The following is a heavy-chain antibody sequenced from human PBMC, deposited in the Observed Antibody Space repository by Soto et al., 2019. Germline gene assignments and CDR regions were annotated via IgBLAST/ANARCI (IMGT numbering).Heavy chain of an antibody. Sequence: QVQLVESGGGVVQPGRSLRLSCAASGFTFTSYGMHWVRQAPGKGLEWVAVISYDGSNKYYADSVKGRFTISRDNSKNTLYLQMNSLRAEDTAVYYCAKEGDLAARNGMDVWGQGTTVTVSS. D-gene: IGHD6-6*01. CDR3: AKEGDLAARNGMDV. J-gene: IGHJ6*02. CDR2: ISYDGSNK. CDR1: GFTFTSYG. V-gene: IGHV3-30*18.